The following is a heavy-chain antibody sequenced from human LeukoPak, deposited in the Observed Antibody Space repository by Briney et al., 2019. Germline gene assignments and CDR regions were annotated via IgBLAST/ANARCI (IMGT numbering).Heavy chain of an antibody. CDR3: AREWNYYDSSGYLVY. J-gene: IGHJ4*02. Sequence: ASVKVSCKASGYTFTGYYMHWVRQAPGQGLEWMGWINPNSGGTNYAQKFQGRVTMTRDTSISTAYMELSRLRPDDTAVYYCAREWNYYDSSGYLVYWGQGTLVTVSS. D-gene: IGHD3-22*01. CDR2: INPNSGGT. V-gene: IGHV1-2*02. CDR1: GYTFTGYY.